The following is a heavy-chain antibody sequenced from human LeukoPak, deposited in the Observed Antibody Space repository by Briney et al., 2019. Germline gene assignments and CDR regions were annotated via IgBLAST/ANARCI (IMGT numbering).Heavy chain of an antibody. CDR1: GFTFSSYG. Sequence: GGSLRLSCAASGFTFSSYGMHWVRQAPGKGLEWVAVISYDGSNKYYADSVKGRFTISRDNSKNTLYLQMNSLRAEDTAVYYCAKDPSEVGDEPPDYWGQGTLVTVSS. D-gene: IGHD3-16*01. CDR3: AKDPSEVGDEPPDY. CDR2: ISYDGSNK. V-gene: IGHV3-30*18. J-gene: IGHJ4*02.